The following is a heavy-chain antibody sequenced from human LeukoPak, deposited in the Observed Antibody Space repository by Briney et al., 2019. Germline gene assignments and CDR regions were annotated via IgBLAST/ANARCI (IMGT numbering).Heavy chain of an antibody. CDR3: ARGGITMIVGIK. J-gene: IGHJ2*01. CDR2: ISSSSSYI. D-gene: IGHD3-22*01. CDR1: GFTFSSYS. V-gene: IGHV3-21*01. Sequence: GGSLRLSCAASGFTFSSYSMNWVRQAPGKGLEWVSSISSSSSYIYYADSVKGRFTISRDNAKNSLYLQMNSLRAEDTAVYYCARGGITMIVGIKWGGGTLVSVSS.